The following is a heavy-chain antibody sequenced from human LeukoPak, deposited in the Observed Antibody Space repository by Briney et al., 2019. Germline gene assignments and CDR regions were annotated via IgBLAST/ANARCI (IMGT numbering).Heavy chain of an antibody. V-gene: IGHV4-30-4*01. CDR1: GDSISSGDYY. CDR2: IYHSESI. CDR3: ARDFWSGSNAFDI. D-gene: IGHD3-3*01. Sequence: PSETLSLTCTVSGDSISSGDYYWSWIRQPPRKGLEWIGYIYHSESIYYNASPKSRMTISVDTSKNQFSLRLTSVTAADTAVYYCARDFWSGSNAFDIWGQGTMVTVSS. J-gene: IGHJ3*02.